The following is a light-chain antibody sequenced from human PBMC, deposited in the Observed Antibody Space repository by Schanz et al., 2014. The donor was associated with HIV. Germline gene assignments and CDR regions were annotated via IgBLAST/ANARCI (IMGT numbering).Light chain of an antibody. CDR2: AAS. CDR1: QGISSY. CDR3: LQHNAYPLT. J-gene: IGKJ5*01. Sequence: AIRITQSPSSLSASTGDRVTITCRASQGISSYLAWYQQKPGKAPKRLIYAASSLQSGVPSRFSGSGSGTEITLTISSLQTEEFATYYCLQHNAYPLTFGQGTRLDI. V-gene: IGKV1-8*01.